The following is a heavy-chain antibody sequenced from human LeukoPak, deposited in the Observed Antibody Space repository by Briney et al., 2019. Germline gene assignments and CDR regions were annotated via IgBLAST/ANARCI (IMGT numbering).Heavy chain of an antibody. Sequence: PSETLSLTCAVSDGSFTGYYWSWIRQPPGKGLEWIAEIYHSGRTNYNPSLKSRVTTSVDTPKNHFCLRLSSVTAADTAVYYCARGRRSGYCSGGSCYFDYWGQGTLVTVSS. D-gene: IGHD2-15*01. V-gene: IGHV4-34*01. J-gene: IGHJ4*02. CDR1: DGSFTGYY. CDR3: ARGRRSGYCSGGSCYFDY. CDR2: IYHSGRT.